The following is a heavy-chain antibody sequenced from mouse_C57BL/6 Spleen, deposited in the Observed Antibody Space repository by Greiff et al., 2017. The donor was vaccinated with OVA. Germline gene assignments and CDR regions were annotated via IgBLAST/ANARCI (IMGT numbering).Heavy chain of an antibody. CDR3: ARRGGSGIDY. V-gene: IGHV1-80*01. J-gene: IGHJ2*01. CDR2: IYPGDGDT. D-gene: IGHD3-2*02. CDR1: GYAFSSYW. Sequence: LVESGAELVKPGASVKISCKASGYAFSSYWMNWVKQRPGKGLEWIGQIYPGDGDTNYNGKFKGKATLTADKSSSTAYMQLSSLTSEDSAVYFCARRGGSGIDYWGQGTTLTVSS.